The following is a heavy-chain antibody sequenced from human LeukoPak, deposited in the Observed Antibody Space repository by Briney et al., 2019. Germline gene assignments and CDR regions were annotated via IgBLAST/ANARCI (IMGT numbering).Heavy chain of an antibody. CDR1: GGSISSGGYY. D-gene: IGHD3-3*01. J-gene: IGHJ4*02. CDR2: IYYSGST. CDR3: ARHGSYYDFWSGYPPFDY. Sequence: SETLSLTCTVSGGSISSGGYYWSWIRQHPGKGLEWIGYIYYSGSTNYNPSLKSRVTISVVTSKNQFSLKLSSVTAADTAVYYCARHGSYYDFWSGYPPFDYWGQGTLVTVSS. V-gene: IGHV4-61*08.